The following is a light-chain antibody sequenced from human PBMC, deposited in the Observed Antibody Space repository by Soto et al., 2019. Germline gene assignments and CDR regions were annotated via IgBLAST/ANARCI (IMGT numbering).Light chain of an antibody. V-gene: IGKV3-15*01. CDR1: QSVSSD. J-gene: IGKJ1*01. Sequence: EIVLTQSPGTLSLSPGERATLSCRASQSVSSDLAWYHQKPGQAPRLLIYGASTRATGIPARFSGSGSGTEFTLTINSLQSEDFAVYYCQQYNNWPRTFGQGT. CDR2: GAS. CDR3: QQYNNWPRT.